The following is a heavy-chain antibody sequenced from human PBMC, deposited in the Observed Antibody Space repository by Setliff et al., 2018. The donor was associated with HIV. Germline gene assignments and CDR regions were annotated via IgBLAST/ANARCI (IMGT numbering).Heavy chain of an antibody. CDR2: ISAHNGNT. Sequence: GASVKVSCKASGYTFTSYSMNWVRQAPGQGLEWMGWISAHNGNTNYAQKVQDRVTMTTDKSTSTAYMELRSLRSDDTAVYYCARVAFYGSGSYEDYWGQGTLVTVSS. CDR3: ARVAFYGSGSYEDY. V-gene: IGHV1-18*01. CDR1: GYTFTSYS. J-gene: IGHJ4*02. D-gene: IGHD3-10*01.